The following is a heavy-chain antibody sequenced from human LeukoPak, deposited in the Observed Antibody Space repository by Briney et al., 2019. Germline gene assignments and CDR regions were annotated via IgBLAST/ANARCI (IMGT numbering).Heavy chain of an antibody. CDR2: ISAYNGNT. V-gene: IGHV1-18*01. CDR1: GYTFTSYG. D-gene: IGHD1-26*01. CDR3: ATWPLIVGAVNDAFDI. Sequence: GASVKVSCKASGYTFTSYGISWVRQAPGQGLEWMGWISAYNGNTNYAQKLQGRVTMTTDTSTSTAYMELRSLRSDDTAVYYCATWPLIVGAVNDAFDIWGQGTMVTVSS. J-gene: IGHJ3*02.